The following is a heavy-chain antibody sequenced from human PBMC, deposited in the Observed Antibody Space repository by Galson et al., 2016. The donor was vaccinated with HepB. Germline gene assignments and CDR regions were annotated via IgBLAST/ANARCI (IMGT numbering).Heavy chain of an antibody. CDR2: IIPRGGST. J-gene: IGHJ4*02. CDR1: GYNFITDY. D-gene: IGHD2-2*01. V-gene: IGHV1-46*01. Sequence: SVKVSCKGSGYNFITDYIHWVRQAPGQGLEWMGRIIPRGGSTIYAQKFQGRVTMTTDTSTSTVYMEVSSLRSEDTAVYYCARTDCGSTTCPAVGWGQGTLVTVSS. CDR3: ARTDCGSTTCPAVG.